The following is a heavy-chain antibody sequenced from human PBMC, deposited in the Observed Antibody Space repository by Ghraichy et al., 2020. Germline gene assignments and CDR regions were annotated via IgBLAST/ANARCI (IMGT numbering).Heavy chain of an antibody. CDR2: ISASGGNT. CDR3: AKEGALRRLDH. D-gene: IGHD3-3*01. V-gene: IGHV3-23*01. Sequence: GGSLRLSCAASGFTFYNYAMSWVRQAPGKGLEWVLIISASGGNTSYADSVRGRFTISRDNSENTMYLQMNSLRAEDTAVYYCAKEGALRRLDHWGQGTLVTVSS. J-gene: IGHJ4*02. CDR1: GFTFYNYA.